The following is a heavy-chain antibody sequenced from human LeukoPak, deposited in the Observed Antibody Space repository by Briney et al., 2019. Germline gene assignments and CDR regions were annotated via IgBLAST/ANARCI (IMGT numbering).Heavy chain of an antibody. CDR2: IWYDGSNK. D-gene: IGHD3-9*01. J-gene: IGHJ4*02. Sequence: GRSLRLSRAASGFTFSSYGMHWVRQAPGKGLEWVAVIWYDGSNKYYADSVKGRFTISRDNSKNTLYLQMNSLRAEDTAVYYYARDLTGRNYFDYWGQGTLVTVSS. CDR1: GFTFSSYG. V-gene: IGHV3-33*01. CDR3: ARDLTGRNYFDY.